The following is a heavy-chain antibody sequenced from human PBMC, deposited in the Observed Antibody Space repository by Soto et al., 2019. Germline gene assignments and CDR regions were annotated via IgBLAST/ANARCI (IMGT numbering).Heavy chain of an antibody. CDR3: ARAETYYDFWSGYP. D-gene: IGHD3-3*01. Sequence: APVKVSCKASGYTFTSYGISWVRQAPGQGLEWMGWISAYNGNTNYAQKLQGRVTMTTDTSTSTAYMELRNLRSDDTAVYYCARAETYYDFWSGYPWGQGTLVTVSS. CDR1: GYTFTSYG. J-gene: IGHJ5*02. CDR2: ISAYNGNT. V-gene: IGHV1-18*01.